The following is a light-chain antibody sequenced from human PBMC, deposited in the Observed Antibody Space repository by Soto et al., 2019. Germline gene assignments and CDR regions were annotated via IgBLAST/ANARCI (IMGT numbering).Light chain of an antibody. Sequence: ETVMPQSPGTLSVSPGEGATLSCWASQTISDFVAWYQHKPGQPPRLLIYSASTRAPGVPARFSGSGSGTDFTLTISSLQSEDFAVYYCQQYKNWPRTFGQGTKVEIK. V-gene: IGKV3-15*01. CDR3: QQYKNWPRT. J-gene: IGKJ1*01. CDR1: QTISDF. CDR2: SAS.